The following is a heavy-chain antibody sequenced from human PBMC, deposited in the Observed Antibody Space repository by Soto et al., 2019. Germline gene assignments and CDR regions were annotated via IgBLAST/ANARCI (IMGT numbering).Heavy chain of an antibody. CDR1: GYPVTAYY. Sequence: QLHLVQSGAVVKKPGASVTVSCSASGYPVTAYYMHWVRQAPGRGLEWMGGINPATGAAKYTQTFPGKVNLTRDTATDTVFMELSGPTSEDPALFYCARGGGVGVAGAASFDMGGQGTLVTVSS. J-gene: IGHJ3*02. CDR2: INPATGAA. CDR3: ARGGGVGVAGAASFDM. V-gene: IGHV1-2*02. D-gene: IGHD3-3*01.